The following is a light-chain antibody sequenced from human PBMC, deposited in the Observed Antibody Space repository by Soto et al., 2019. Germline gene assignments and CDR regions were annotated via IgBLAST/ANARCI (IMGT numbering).Light chain of an antibody. CDR3: QEYYSYRS. V-gene: IGKV1-5*01. CDR2: DAS. Sequence: DIQITQSPSTLSASVGDRVTITCRASQSTSSWLAWYQQKPGEAPKLLIYDASSLESGVPSRIGGNGSGTEVTLTIGRLQADDFATYYYQEYYSYRSVGQGTKVEIK. CDR1: QSTSSW. J-gene: IGKJ1*01.